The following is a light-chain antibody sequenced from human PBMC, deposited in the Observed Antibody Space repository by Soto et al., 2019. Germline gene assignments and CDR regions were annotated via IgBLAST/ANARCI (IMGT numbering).Light chain of an antibody. J-gene: IGKJ1*01. CDR1: QCIINY. CDR3: QQYNSYSRT. Sequence: DIKMTQSPSSLSASVGDRVTITCRASQCIINYLAWYQQKPGKVPKLLIYKASTLKSGVPSRFSGSGSGTEFTLTISSLQPDDFATYYCQQYNSYSRTFGQGTKVDI. V-gene: IGKV1-5*03. CDR2: KAS.